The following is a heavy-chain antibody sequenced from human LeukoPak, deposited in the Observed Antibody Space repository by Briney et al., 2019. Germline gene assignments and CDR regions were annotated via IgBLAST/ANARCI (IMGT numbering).Heavy chain of an antibody. J-gene: IGHJ6*02. CDR2: ISSSSSYI. CDR1: GFTFSSYS. Sequence: PGGSLRLSCAASGFTFSSYSMNWVRQAPGKGLEWFSSISSSSSYIYYADSVKGRFTISRDNAKNSLYLQMNSLRAEDTAVYYCARDQANYDFWSGYYTYYYYGMDVWGQGTTVTVSS. D-gene: IGHD3-3*01. CDR3: ARDQANYDFWSGYYTYYYYGMDV. V-gene: IGHV3-21*01.